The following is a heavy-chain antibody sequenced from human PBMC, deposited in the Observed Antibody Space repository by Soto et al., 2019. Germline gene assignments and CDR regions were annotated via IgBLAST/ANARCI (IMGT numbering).Heavy chain of an antibody. CDR2: IIPVFGSP. CDR1: GGTFSSHG. J-gene: IGHJ6*02. D-gene: IGHD3-22*01. V-gene: IGHV1-69*01. CDR3: ARDRDYYDSRGYYRSYHNMDV. Sequence: QVQLVQSGAEVKKPGSSVKVSCKASGGTFSSHGISWVRQAPGQGLEWMGGIIPVFGSPNYAQKFQARGTITADESTTTAYMELSSLRSEDTAIYYCARDRDYYDSRGYYRSYHNMDVWGQGTTVTVSS.